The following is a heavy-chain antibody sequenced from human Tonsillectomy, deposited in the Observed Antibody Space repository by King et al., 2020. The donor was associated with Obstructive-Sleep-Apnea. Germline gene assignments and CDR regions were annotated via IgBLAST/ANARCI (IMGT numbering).Heavy chain of an antibody. CDR1: GYTFTSHG. J-gene: IGHJ4*02. Sequence: QLVQSGAEVKKPGASVKVSCKASGYTFTSHGLSWVRQAPGQGPEWMGWISSYNGNTNYVEKFQGRVTMTTDTSTSTAYLELRSLKSDDTAVYYCARHPGDDVWSGYDYGGQGTLVTVSS. D-gene: IGHD3-3*01. V-gene: IGHV1-18*04. CDR2: ISSYNGNT. CDR3: ARHPGDDVWSGYDY.